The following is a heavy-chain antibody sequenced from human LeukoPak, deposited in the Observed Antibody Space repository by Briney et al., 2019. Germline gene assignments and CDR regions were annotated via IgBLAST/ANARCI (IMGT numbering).Heavy chain of an antibody. V-gene: IGHV4-59*12. J-gene: IGHJ6*03. Sequence: SETLSLTCTVSGGSISGYYWSWIRQPPGKGLEWIGYIYYSGSTNYNPSLKSRVTISVDTSKNQFSLKLSSVTAADTAVYYCARDRFWSGSYYYYMDVWGKGTTVTVSS. CDR1: GGSISGYY. D-gene: IGHD3-3*01. CDR3: ARDRFWSGSYYYYMDV. CDR2: IYYSGST.